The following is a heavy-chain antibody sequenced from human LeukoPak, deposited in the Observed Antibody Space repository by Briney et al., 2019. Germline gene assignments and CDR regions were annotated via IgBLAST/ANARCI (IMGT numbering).Heavy chain of an antibody. V-gene: IGHV4-34*01. Sequence: PSETLSLTCAVYGGSFTIYSWTWIRQPPGKSLEWVGEISPSGNTQYNPSLKSRVTISLDASKSQFYLKLNAVTAADTAVYYCARRVRSANYRLDYWGQGTLVTVSS. D-gene: IGHD4/OR15-4a*01. CDR1: GGSFTIYS. CDR3: ARRVRSANYRLDY. CDR2: ISPSGNT. J-gene: IGHJ4*02.